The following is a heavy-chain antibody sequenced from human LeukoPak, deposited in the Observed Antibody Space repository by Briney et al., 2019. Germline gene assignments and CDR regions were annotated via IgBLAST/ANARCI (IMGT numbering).Heavy chain of an antibody. CDR3: ARESKSYDGSGYYHDS. CDR2: IHHSGIT. D-gene: IGHD3-22*01. V-gene: IGHV4-4*02. CDR1: GFTFSSYAM. J-gene: IGHJ4*02. Sequence: GSLRLSCTASGFTFSSYAMSWVRQSPGKGLEWTGEIHHSGITNYNPSLKSRVTMSVDTSKNQFSLKLWSVTAADTAVYYCARESKSYDGSGYYHDSWGQGTLVTVSS.